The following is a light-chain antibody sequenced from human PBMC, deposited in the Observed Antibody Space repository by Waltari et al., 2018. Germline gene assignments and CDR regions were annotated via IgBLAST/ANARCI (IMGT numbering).Light chain of an antibody. CDR3: QQYGSSEYS. CDR2: GAS. J-gene: IGKJ2*03. V-gene: IGKV3-20*01. CDR1: QSVRSTY. Sequence: EIVLTQSPGTLSLSPGERATLSCRASQSVRSTYLAWYQQKPEHAPRLLIYGASSRATGIPDRFSGSGSGTDFTLTISRLEPEDFAVYYCQQYGSSEYSFGQGTKLDIK.